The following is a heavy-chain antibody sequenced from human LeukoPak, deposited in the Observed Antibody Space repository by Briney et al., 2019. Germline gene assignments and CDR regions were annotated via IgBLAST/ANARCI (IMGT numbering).Heavy chain of an antibody. D-gene: IGHD3-3*01. J-gene: IGHJ4*02. CDR1: GFAFSRYG. CDR2: ISSEGRKK. Sequence: PGRSLRLSCAASGFAFSRYGMQWVCQAPGKGVERVAVISSEGRKKNYADSVKGGFTIYRDNSKNTLYLQMNRLRAEDTAVYYCAKDRFCGQGTLVTVSS. CDR3: AKDRF. V-gene: IGHV3-30*18.